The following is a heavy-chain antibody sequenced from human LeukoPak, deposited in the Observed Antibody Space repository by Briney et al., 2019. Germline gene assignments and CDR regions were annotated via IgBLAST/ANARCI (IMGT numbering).Heavy chain of an antibody. D-gene: IGHD6-13*01. Sequence: ASVKVSCKASGYTFTSYYMHWVRQAPGQGLEWMGIIKPSGGSTSYAQKFQGRVTMTRDTSTSTVYMELSSLRSEDTAVYYCARDPPSSSWYNYYYYYGMDVWGKGTTVTVSS. J-gene: IGHJ6*04. V-gene: IGHV1-46*01. CDR1: GYTFTSYY. CDR2: IKPSGGST. CDR3: ARDPPSSSWYNYYYYYGMDV.